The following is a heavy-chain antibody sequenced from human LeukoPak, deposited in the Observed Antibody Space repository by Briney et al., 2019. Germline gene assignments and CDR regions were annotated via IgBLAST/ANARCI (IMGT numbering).Heavy chain of an antibody. Sequence: GGSLRLSCAASGFTFTSYSMNWVRQAPGKGLEWVSGINWNGGSTGYADSVKGRFTISRDNAKNSLYLQMNSLRAEDTALYYCAREGAIQLWTGFDYWGQGTLVTVSS. CDR1: GFTFTSYS. CDR3: AREGAIQLWTGFDY. J-gene: IGHJ4*02. V-gene: IGHV3-20*04. CDR2: INWNGGST. D-gene: IGHD5-18*01.